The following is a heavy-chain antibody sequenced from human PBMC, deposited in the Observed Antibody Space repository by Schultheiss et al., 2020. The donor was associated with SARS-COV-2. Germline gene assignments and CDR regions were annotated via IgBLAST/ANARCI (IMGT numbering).Heavy chain of an antibody. Sequence: GGSLRLSCAASGFTFSSYSINWVRQAPGKGLEWVSSISSSSSYIYYADSVKGRFTISKDNAKNSLYLQMNSLRAEDTAVYYCARAYTQYGDLLGYWGQGTLVTVSS. V-gene: IGHV3-21*01. D-gene: IGHD4-17*01. CDR1: GFTFSSYS. CDR3: ARAYTQYGDLLGY. CDR2: ISSSSSYI. J-gene: IGHJ4*02.